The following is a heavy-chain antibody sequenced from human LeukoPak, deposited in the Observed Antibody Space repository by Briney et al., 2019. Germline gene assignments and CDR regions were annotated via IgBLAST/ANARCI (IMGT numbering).Heavy chain of an antibody. J-gene: IGHJ4*02. D-gene: IGHD6-19*01. CDR3: ARDISGYSSGWYVGCVDY. CDR2: ISAYNGNT. Sequence: ASVKVSCKASGYTFTGYGISWVRQAPGQGLEWMGWISAYNGNTNYAQKLQGRVTMTTDTSTSTAYMELRSLRSDDTAVYYCARDISGYSSGWYVGCVDYWGQGTLVTVSS. V-gene: IGHV1-18*01. CDR1: GYTFTGYG.